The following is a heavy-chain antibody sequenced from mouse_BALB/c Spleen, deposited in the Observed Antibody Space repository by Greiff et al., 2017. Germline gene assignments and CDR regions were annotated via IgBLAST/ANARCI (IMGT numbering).Heavy chain of an antibody. CDR1: GYTFSSYW. J-gene: IGHJ1*01. Sequence: VQLQQSGAELMKPGASVKISCKATGYTFSSYWIEWVKQRPGHGLEWIGEILPGSGSTNYNEKFKGKATFTADTSSNTAYMQLSSLTSEDSAVYYCARSLITTVGTRYFDVWGAGTTVTVSS. D-gene: IGHD1-1*01. CDR2: ILPGSGST. V-gene: IGHV1-9*01. CDR3: ARSLITTVGTRYFDV.